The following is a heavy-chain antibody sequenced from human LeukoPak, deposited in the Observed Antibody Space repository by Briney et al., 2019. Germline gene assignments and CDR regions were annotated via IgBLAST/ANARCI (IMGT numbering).Heavy chain of an antibody. CDR2: IIPIFGTA. CDR3: AQMPDGYNGVVDY. D-gene: IGHD5-24*01. Sequence: SVKVSCKASGGTFSSYAISWVRQAPGQGLEWMGRIIPIFGTANYAQKFQGRVTIATDESTSTSYMELSSLRSEDTAVYYCAQMPDGYNGVVDYWGQGTLVTVSS. J-gene: IGHJ4*02. V-gene: IGHV1-69*05. CDR1: GGTFSSYA.